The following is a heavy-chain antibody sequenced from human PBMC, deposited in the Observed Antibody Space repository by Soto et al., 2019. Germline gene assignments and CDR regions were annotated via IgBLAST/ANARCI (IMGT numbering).Heavy chain of an antibody. Sequence: PGGSLRLSCAASGVTFSSYAMNWVRQAPGKGLEWVSTISDTGGGTFYAGSMKGRFTISRDNSKNTLYLQMHRLRADDSAIYFCAVGRHKTSGSNTWFDPWGRGTQVTVSS. CDR3: AVGRHKTSGSNTWFDP. V-gene: IGHV3-23*01. J-gene: IGHJ5*02. CDR2: ISDTGGGT. D-gene: IGHD3-22*01. CDR1: GVTFSSYA.